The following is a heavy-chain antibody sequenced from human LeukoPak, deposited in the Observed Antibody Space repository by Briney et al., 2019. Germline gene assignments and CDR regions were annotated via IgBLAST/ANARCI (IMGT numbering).Heavy chain of an antibody. D-gene: IGHD6-6*01. J-gene: IGHJ4*02. CDR2: ISSSSSYI. CDR3: APISYGYSSSPTVDY. V-gene: IGHV3-21*01. CDR1: GFTFSSYS. Sequence: GGSLRLSCAASGFTFSSYSMNWVRQAPGKGLEWVSSISSSSSYIYYADSVKGRFTISRDNAKNSLYLQMNSLRAEDTAVYYCAPISYGYSSSPTVDYWGQGTLVTVSS.